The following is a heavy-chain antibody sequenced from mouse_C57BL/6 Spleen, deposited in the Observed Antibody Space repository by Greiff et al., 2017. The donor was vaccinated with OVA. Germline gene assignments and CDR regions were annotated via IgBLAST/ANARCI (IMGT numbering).Heavy chain of an antibody. CDR2: IHPNSGST. D-gene: IGHD2-4*01. CDR1: GYTFTSYW. J-gene: IGHJ4*01. CDR3: ARKRDDYDEYYAMDY. Sequence: QVQLQQPGAELVKPGASVKLSCKASGYTFTSYWMHWVKQRPGQGLEWIGMIHPNSGSTNYNEKFKSKATLTVDKSSSTAYMQLSSLTSEDSAVYYCARKRDDYDEYYAMDYWGQGTSVTVSS. V-gene: IGHV1-64*01.